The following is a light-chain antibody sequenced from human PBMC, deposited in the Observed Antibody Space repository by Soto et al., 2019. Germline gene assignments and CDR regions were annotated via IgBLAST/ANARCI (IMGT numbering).Light chain of an antibody. CDR3: QQYNSYWT. J-gene: IGKJ5*01. Sequence: DIQMTQSPSTLSASVGDRVTITCRASQSISSWLAWYQQKPGKAPKLLIYEASSLESGVPSRFGGSGSGTEFTLTISSLQPDDFATYYCQQYNSYWTFGQGTRLEIK. CDR1: QSISSW. CDR2: EAS. V-gene: IGKV1-5*03.